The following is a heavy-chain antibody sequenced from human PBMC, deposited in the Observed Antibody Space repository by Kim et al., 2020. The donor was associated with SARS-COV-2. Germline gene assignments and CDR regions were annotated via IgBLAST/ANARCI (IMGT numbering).Heavy chain of an antibody. J-gene: IGHJ4*02. V-gene: IGHV3-23*01. D-gene: IGHD6-19*01. CDR2: IAPRGGNT. Sequence: GGSLRLSCAASGFTLNDYGMNWVRQAPGKGLEWISVIAPRGGNTFYADSVKGRFTISRDISKNTLFLQMNSLRADDTAVYYCAKAVALSDGWTRYFAYWGQGRPVTVSS. CDR3: AKAVALSDGWTRYFAY. CDR1: GFTLNDYG.